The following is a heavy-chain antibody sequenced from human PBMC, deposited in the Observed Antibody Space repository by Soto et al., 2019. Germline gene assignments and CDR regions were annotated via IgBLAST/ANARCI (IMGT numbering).Heavy chain of an antibody. CDR1: GGTFSSYA. D-gene: IGHD5-12*01. CDR3: ASTGGWLRLPMDV. V-gene: IGHV1-69*05. Sequence: QVQLVQSGAEVKKPGSSVKVSCKASGGTFSSYAFTWVRQAPGQGLEWMGGIIPIFGTANYAQKFQGRVTXTXDXXTSTAYMELSSLISEGTAVYYCASTGGWLRLPMDVWGQGTTVTVSS. CDR2: IIPIFGTA. J-gene: IGHJ6*02.